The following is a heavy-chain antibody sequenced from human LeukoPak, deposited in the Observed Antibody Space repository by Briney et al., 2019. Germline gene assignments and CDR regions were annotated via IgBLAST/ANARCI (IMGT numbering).Heavy chain of an antibody. J-gene: IGHJ6*02. Sequence: KPSETLSLTCTVSVASISSSYSYWSWIRQPPGKGLEWIGSIYRRGSTSYNPSLKSRVTVSEDMSKNHFSLRLSSVTAADTAVYYCARHVQDLGIKVWGQGTTVTVSS. CDR1: VASISSSYSY. CDR2: IYRRGST. CDR3: ARHVQDLGIKV. V-gene: IGHV4-39*01.